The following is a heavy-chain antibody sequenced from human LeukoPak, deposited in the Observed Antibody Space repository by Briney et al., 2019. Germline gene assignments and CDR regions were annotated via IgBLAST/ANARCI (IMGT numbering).Heavy chain of an antibody. CDR3: ARVEMATKYGDYYFDY. J-gene: IGHJ4*02. CDR2: INPNSGGT. CDR1: GYTFTGYY. V-gene: IGHV1-2*02. D-gene: IGHD5-24*01. Sequence: EASVKVSCKASGYTFTGYYMHWVRQAPGQGLEWMGWINPNSGGTNYAQKFQGRVTMTRDTSISTAYMELSSLRSEDTAVYYCARVEMATKYGDYYFDYWGQGTLVTVSS.